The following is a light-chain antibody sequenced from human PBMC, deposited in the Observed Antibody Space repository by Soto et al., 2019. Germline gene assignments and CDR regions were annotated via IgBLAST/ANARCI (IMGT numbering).Light chain of an antibody. CDR3: IQTLQTPLT. V-gene: IGKV2-28*01. J-gene: IGKJ4*01. Sequence: DIVVSQSPLSVRVTXGEPASIFCRSSQSLLHIYGYNYLAWYLQKLGXSPKLXXYLASNRAYGGPDGFSGSGSVTDFTRKISRVEAEDFGVYYGIQTLQTPLTFGGGTKVDIK. CDR2: LAS. CDR1: QSLLHIYGYNY.